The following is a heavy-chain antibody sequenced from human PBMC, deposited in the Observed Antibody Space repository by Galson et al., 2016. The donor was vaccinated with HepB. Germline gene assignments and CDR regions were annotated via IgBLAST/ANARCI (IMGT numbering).Heavy chain of an antibody. Sequence: CAISGDSVSGNSVAWNWIRQSPSRGLEWLGRTYYRSKWYNEYALSVKSRITINPDTSKNQFSLQLNSVTPEDTAVYHCARGETDDWPVGVNWGQGTLVTVSS. CDR3: ARGETDDWPVGVN. D-gene: IGHD3-9*01. CDR2: TYYRSKWYN. CDR1: GDSVSGNSVA. J-gene: IGHJ4*02. V-gene: IGHV6-1*01.